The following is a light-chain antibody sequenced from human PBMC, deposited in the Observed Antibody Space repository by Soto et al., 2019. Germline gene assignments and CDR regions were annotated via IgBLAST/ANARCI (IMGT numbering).Light chain of an antibody. CDR3: QQYASPPVT. V-gene: IGKV3-20*01. CDR1: QTVGRDY. J-gene: IGKJ1*01. CDR2: DAS. Sequence: EIVLTQSPGTLSLSPGERATLSCRASQTVGRDYLGWYQQKPGQAPRLLIYDASYRATGISDRFSGSGSGTDFTLNISRLEPEDFAVYFCQQYASPPVTFGQGTRVEIK.